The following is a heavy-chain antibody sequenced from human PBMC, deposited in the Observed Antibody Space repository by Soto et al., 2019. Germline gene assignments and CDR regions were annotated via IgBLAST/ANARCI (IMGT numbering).Heavy chain of an antibody. CDR3: AKDLPGELLPTCFDS. CDR2: IYYGGTT. Sequence: PSETLSLTCTVSGGSFSPNYWSWIRQSPGKGLEWVGYIYYGGTTSYNPSLKSRVTISLETSKSQFSLRLTSVTAADTALYYCAKDLPGELLPTCFDSWGQGTLVTVSS. CDR1: GGSFSPNY. V-gene: IGHV4-59*12. J-gene: IGHJ5*01. D-gene: IGHD1-26*01.